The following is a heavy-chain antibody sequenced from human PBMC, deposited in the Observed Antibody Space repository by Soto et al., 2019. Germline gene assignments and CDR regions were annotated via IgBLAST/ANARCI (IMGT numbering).Heavy chain of an antibody. CDR1: GFTVTSSA. D-gene: IGHD5-12*01. CDR3: AADGDGYNYAYDY. Sequence: QMQLVQSGPEVKKPGTSVKVSCKASGFTVTSSAVQWVRQARGQRLEWIGWIVVGSGNTNYAQKFQERVTITRDMSTSTAYMELSSLRSEDTAVYYCAADGDGYNYAYDYWGQGTLVTVSS. J-gene: IGHJ4*02. CDR2: IVVGSGNT. V-gene: IGHV1-58*01.